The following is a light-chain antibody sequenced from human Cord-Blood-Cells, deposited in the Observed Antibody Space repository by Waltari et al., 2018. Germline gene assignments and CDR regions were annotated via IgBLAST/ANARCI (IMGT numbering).Light chain of an antibody. CDR3: CSYAVSSTWV. V-gene: IGLV2-23*01. J-gene: IGLJ3*02. CDR1: SGVVGSYNI. CDR2: EGS. Sequence: QSALTQPDSVSGSPGQSITSSCPVSSGVVGSYNIISWYQQHPGKAPKLMIYEGSKRPSGVSNRFSGSKSGNTASLTISGLQAEDEADYYCCSYAVSSTWVFGGGTKLTVL.